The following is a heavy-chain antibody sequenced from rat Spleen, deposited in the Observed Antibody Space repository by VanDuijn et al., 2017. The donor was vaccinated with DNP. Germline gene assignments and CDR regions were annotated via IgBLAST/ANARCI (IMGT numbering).Heavy chain of an antibody. CDR3: ARWDGYNDGFDY. D-gene: IGHD1-9*01. Sequence: EVQLQESGPGLVKPSQSLSLTCSVTGYSITSNYWGWIRKFPGNKMEWMGYISYSGNTNYNPSLKSRISITRDTSKNQLFLQLNSVTTEDTATYYCARWDGYNDGFDYWGKGVMVTVSS. CDR2: ISYSGNT. CDR1: GYSITSNY. J-gene: IGHJ2*01. V-gene: IGHV3-1*01.